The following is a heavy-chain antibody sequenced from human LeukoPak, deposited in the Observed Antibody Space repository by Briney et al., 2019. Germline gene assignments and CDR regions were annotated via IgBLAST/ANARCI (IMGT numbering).Heavy chain of an antibody. V-gene: IGHV4-59*01. CDR1: GASISTYY. J-gene: IGHJ5*02. CDR3: ARGLAGDFGGAYWFDP. CDR2: IYYSGST. Sequence: PSETLSLTCTVSGASISTYYWSWIRQPPGKGLEWIGYIYYSGSTDYNPSLKSRVIITIDTSMNQFSLRVTSVTAADTAVYCCARGLAGDFGGAYWFDPWGQGTLVTVSS. D-gene: IGHD4-17*01.